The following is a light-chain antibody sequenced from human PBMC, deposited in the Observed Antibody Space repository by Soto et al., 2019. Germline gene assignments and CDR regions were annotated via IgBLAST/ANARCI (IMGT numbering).Light chain of an antibody. CDR3: SSYTNSIVV. V-gene: IGLV2-14*03. CDR2: DVD. CDR1: SSDVGAYDF. J-gene: IGLJ2*01. Sequence: QLVLTQPASVSGSPGQSITISCTGTSSDVGAYDFVSWYQQHPAKAPKLMIFDVDNRPSGISNRFSGSKSGNTASLTISGLQAEDEADYYCSSYTNSIVVFGGGTKLTVL.